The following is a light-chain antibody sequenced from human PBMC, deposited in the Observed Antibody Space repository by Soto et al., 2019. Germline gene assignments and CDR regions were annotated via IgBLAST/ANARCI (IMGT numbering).Light chain of an antibody. V-gene: IGLV2-14*01. CDR3: SSFTSNNPVL. J-gene: IGLJ2*01. CDR2: NVS. Sequence: QSALTQPASVSGSPGQSITISCTGTSSDVGGYNYVSWYQQHPVKAPKLMIYNVSNRPSGVSNRFSGSQSGNTASLTISGLQAEDEAHSSCSSFTSNNPVLFGGGTKLTVL. CDR1: SSDVGGYNY.